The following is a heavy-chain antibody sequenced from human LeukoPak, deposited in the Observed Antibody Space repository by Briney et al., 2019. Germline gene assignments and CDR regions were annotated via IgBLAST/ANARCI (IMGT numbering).Heavy chain of an antibody. Sequence: ASVKVSCKASGYTFTSYGISWVRQAPGQGLEWMGWISAYNGNTNYAQKLQGRVTMTTDTSTSTAYMELRSLRSDDTAVYYCARVGSSGWYSRYFDLWGRGTLVTASS. CDR1: GYTFTSYG. J-gene: IGHJ2*01. D-gene: IGHD6-19*01. CDR2: ISAYNGNT. V-gene: IGHV1-18*01. CDR3: ARVGSSGWYSRYFDL.